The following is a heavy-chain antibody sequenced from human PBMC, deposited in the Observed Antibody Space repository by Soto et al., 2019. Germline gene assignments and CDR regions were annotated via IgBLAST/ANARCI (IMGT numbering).Heavy chain of an antibody. CDR2: ISSDGSNK. Sequence: QVQLVESGGGVVQPGRSLGLSCAASGFTFSHYGMHWVRQAPGKGLEWVAVISSDGSNKYYADSVKGRFTISRDNSNNTLYLQMKCLRAEDTAVYYCAKVMVRGVDSFAFDIWGQGTLVTVSS. CDR3: AKVMVRGVDSFAFDI. J-gene: IGHJ3*02. D-gene: IGHD3-10*01. CDR1: GFTFSHYG. V-gene: IGHV3-30*18.